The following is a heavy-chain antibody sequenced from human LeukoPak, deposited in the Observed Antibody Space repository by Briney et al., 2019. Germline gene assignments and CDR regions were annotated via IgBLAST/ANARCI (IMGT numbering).Heavy chain of an antibody. D-gene: IGHD6-13*01. Sequence: SVKVSCKASGGTFSSYAISWVRQAPGQGLEWMGRIIPILGIANYAQKFQGRVTITADKSTSTAYMELSSLRPEDTAVYYCAREGYSSSWYVYWGQGTLVTVSS. CDR3: AREGYSSSWYVY. CDR1: GGTFSSYA. CDR2: IIPILGIA. J-gene: IGHJ4*02. V-gene: IGHV1-69*04.